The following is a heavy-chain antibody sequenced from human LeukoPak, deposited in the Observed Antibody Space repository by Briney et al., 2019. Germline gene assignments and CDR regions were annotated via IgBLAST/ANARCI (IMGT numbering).Heavy chain of an antibody. J-gene: IGHJ3*02. CDR1: GFTFSIYS. D-gene: IGHD2-15*01. CDR2: ISADSNTI. Sequence: GGSLRLSCAASGFTFSIYSMNWVRQAPGEGLEWLSYISADSNTIYYADSVKGRFTISRDNAKNTLYLQMNSLRAEDTAVYYCAKLRVVVVAEKPDAFDIWGQGTMVTVSS. V-gene: IGHV3-48*01. CDR3: AKLRVVVVAEKPDAFDI.